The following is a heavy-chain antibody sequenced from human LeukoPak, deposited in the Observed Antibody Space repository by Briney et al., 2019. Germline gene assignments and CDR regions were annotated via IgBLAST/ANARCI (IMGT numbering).Heavy chain of an antibody. Sequence: SETLSLTCTVSGGSISTYSWSWIRQPPGKGLEWIGYIYYSGSTNYNPSLKSRVTISVDTSKNQFSLKLSSVTAADTAVYYCARTDNSGYHDYWGQGILVTVSS. CDR1: GGSISTYS. D-gene: IGHD3-22*01. V-gene: IGHV4-59*01. CDR2: IYYSGST. J-gene: IGHJ4*02. CDR3: ARTDNSGYHDY.